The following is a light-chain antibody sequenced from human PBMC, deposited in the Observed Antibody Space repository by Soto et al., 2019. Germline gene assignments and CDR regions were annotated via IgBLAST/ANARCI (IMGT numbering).Light chain of an antibody. CDR2: EVS. CDR1: SSDVGGYKY. CDR3: SSYTRSRTLV. J-gene: IGLJ3*02. V-gene: IGLV2-14*01. Sequence: QSVLTQPASVSGSPGQSITISCIGTSSDVGGYKYVSWYQQHPGKAPKLMIYEVSNRPSGVSNRFSGSKSGNTASLTISGLQAEDEADYYCSSYTRSRTLVFGGGTKLPVL.